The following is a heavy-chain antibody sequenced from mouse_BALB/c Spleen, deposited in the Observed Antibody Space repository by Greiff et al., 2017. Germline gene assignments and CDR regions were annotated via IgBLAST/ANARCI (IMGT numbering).Heavy chain of an antibody. V-gene: IGHV1S127*01. CDR3: TRSGDYEGDAMDY. J-gene: IGHJ4*01. CDR2: IDPSDSYT. Sequence: VKLQQPGAELVKPGASVKMSCKASGYTFTSYWMHWVKQRPGQGLEWIGVIDPSDSYTSYNQKFKGKATLTVDTSSSTAYMQLSSLTSEDSAVYYCTRSGDYEGDAMDYWGQGTSVTVSS. D-gene: IGHD2-4*01. CDR1: GYTFTSYW.